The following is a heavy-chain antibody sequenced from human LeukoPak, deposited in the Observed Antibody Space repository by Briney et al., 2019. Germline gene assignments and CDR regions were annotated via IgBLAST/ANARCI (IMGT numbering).Heavy chain of an antibody. CDR3: AGVGHARTPDNWFDP. CDR1: GHTFTSYG. D-gene: IGHD2-8*01. V-gene: IGHV1-18*01. CDR2: ISAYNGNT. J-gene: IGHJ5*02. Sequence: GASVKVSCKASGHTFTSYGISWVRQAPGQGLEWMGWISAYNGNTNYAQKLQGRVTMTTDTSTSTAYMELRSLRSDDTAVYYCAGVGHARTPDNWFDPWGQGTLVTVSS.